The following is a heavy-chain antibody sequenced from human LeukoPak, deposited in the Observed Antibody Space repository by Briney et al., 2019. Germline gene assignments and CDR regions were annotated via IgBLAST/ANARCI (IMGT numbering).Heavy chain of an antibody. CDR2: INPNSGGT. J-gene: IGHJ1*01. V-gene: IGHV1-2*02. D-gene: IGHD2-21*02. CDR3: ARGQFAYCGGDCYFYAEYFQH. CDR1: GYTFTGYY. Sequence: GASVKVSCKASGYTFTGYYMHWVRQAPGQGLEWMGWINPNSGGTNYAQKFQGRVTMTRDTSISTAYMELSRLRSEDTAVYYCARGQFAYCGGDCYFYAEYFQHWGQGTLVTVSS.